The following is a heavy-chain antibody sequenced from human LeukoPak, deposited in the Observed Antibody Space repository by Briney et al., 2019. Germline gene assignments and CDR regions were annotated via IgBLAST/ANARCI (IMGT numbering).Heavy chain of an antibody. V-gene: IGHV3-23*01. D-gene: IGHD5-12*01. Sequence: GGSLRLSCTASGFTFSAYAMMWVRQAPGKGLEWVSAISGSGGSTYYADSVKGRFTISRDNSKNTLYLQMNSLRAEDTAVYYCAKVKGLSGYEAYYYYYGMDVWGQGTTVTVSS. CDR3: AKVKGLSGYEAYYYYYGMDV. J-gene: IGHJ6*02. CDR1: GFTFSAYA. CDR2: ISGSGGST.